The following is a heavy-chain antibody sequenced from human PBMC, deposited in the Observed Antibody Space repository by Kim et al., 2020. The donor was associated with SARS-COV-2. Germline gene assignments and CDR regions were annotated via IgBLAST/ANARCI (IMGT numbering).Heavy chain of an antibody. CDR1: GYTFTSYA. J-gene: IGHJ3*02. V-gene: IGHV1-3*01. Sequence: ASVKVSCKASGYTFTSYAMNWVRQAPGQRLEWMGWINAGNGNTKYSQKFQGRVTITRDTSASTAYMELSSLRSEDTAVYYCARAGLGYYDSSGYWNDAFDIWGQGTLVTVST. CDR3: ARAGLGYYDSSGYWNDAFDI. CDR2: INAGNGNT. D-gene: IGHD3-22*01.